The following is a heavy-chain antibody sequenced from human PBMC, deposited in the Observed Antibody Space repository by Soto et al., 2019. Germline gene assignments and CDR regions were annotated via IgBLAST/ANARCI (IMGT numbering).Heavy chain of an antibody. V-gene: IGHV3-30*18. CDR3: AKDRGYSYRLGMYV. Sequence: QVQLVESGGGVVQPGRSLRLSCAASGFTFSSYGMHWVRQAPGKGLEWVAVISYDGSNKYYADSVKGRFTISRDNSKNTLYLQMNSLRAEDTAVYYCAKDRGYSYRLGMYVWGQGTTVTVSS. CDR1: GFTFSSYG. CDR2: ISYDGSNK. J-gene: IGHJ6*02. D-gene: IGHD5-18*01.